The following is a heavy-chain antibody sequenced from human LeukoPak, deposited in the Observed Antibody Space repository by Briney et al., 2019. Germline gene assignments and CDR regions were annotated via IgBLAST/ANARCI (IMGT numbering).Heavy chain of an antibody. D-gene: IGHD3-22*01. Sequence: GASVKVSCKASGGTFSSYAISRVRQAPGQGLEWMGRIIPILGIANYAQKFQGRVTITADKSTSTAYMELSSLRSEDTAVYYCARSWDDSSGYRSYDYWGQGTLVTVSS. J-gene: IGHJ4*02. V-gene: IGHV1-69*04. CDR2: IIPILGIA. CDR1: GGTFSSYA. CDR3: ARSWDDSSGYRSYDY.